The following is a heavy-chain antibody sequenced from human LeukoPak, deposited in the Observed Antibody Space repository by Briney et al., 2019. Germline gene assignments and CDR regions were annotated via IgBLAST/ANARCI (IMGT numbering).Heavy chain of an antibody. D-gene: IGHD4-17*01. CDR2: INQGGSEK. V-gene: IGHV3-7*05. CDR3: ASQTTVKYYFDY. CDR1: GFTFSSYW. Sequence: GGSLRLSCAASGFTFSSYWMNWVRQAPGKGLEWVANINQGGSEKYYVDSVKGRFTISRDNSKNTLYLQLNSLRGEDTAVYYCASQTTVKYYFDYWGQGTLVTVSS. J-gene: IGHJ4*02.